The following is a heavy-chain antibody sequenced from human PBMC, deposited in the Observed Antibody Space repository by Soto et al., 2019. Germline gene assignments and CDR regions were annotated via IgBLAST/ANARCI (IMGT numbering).Heavy chain of an antibody. V-gene: IGHV1-69*12. CDR1: GATFSSYA. CDR3: ASGEYGGYDYYYYYGMDV. D-gene: IGHD5-12*01. CDR2: TIPIFGTA. Sequence: QVQQVQSGAEVKKPGSSVKVSCKASGATFSSYAISWVRQAPGQGLEWMGGTIPIFGTANYAQKFQGRVTITADESTRTAYMELSSLRSEDTAVYYCASGEYGGYDYYYYYGMDVWGQGTTVTVSS. J-gene: IGHJ6*02.